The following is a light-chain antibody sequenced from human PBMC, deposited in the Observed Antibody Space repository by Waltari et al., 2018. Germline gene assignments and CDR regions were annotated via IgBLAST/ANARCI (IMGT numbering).Light chain of an antibody. J-gene: IGLJ2*01. Sequence: QSALTQPASVSGSPGQSITIPCTGTNRDVRRFKHFSLYQQLPGKAPKLLLFDVSKRPSGVSNRFSGSKSASTASLTISGLQAEDEATYYCMSYTSASTYVLFGGGTNLTVL. V-gene: IGLV2-14*03. CDR1: NRDVRRFKH. CDR2: DVS. CDR3: MSYTSASTYVL.